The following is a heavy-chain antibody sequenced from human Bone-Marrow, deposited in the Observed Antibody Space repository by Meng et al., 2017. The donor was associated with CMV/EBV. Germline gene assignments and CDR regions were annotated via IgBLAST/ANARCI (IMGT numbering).Heavy chain of an antibody. V-gene: IGHV4-30-4*08. CDR3: ARESRILTTVTYYYYGMDV. D-gene: IGHD4-11*01. CDR2: IYYSGST. Sequence: LRLSCTVSGGSISSGDYYWSWIRQPPGKGLEWIGYIYYSGSTYYNPSLKSRVTISVDTSKNQFSLKLSSVTAADTAVYYCARESRILTTVTYYYYGMDVWGQGTTVTVSS. J-gene: IGHJ6*02. CDR1: GGSISSGDYY.